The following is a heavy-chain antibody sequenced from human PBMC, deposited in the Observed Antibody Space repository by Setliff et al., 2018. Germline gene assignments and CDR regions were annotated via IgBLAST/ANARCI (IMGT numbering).Heavy chain of an antibody. J-gene: IGHJ4*02. CDR3: ARVSRTIVGARGFDY. CDR1: GGTFSSYG. Sequence: GASVKVSCKASGGTFSSYGISWVRQAPGQGLEWMGGIIPIFGTANYAQKFQGRVTITADESTSTAYMELSSLRSEDTAVYYCARVSRTIVGARGFDYRGQGTLVTVSS. CDR2: IIPIFGTA. V-gene: IGHV1-69*13. D-gene: IGHD1-26*01.